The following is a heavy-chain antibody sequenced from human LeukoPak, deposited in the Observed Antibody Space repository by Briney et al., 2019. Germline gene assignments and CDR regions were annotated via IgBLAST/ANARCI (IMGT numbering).Heavy chain of an antibody. D-gene: IGHD3-3*01. CDR2: ITGSGDDT. J-gene: IGHJ6*02. CDR3: AKWGQYYDFWSGYYPDYYYYGMDV. Sequence: GGSLRLSCAASGFTLNNFAMNWVRQAPGKGLEWVSAITGSGDDTYYADSVKGRFTISRDNSKNTLYLQMNSLRAEDTAVYYCAKWGQYYDFWSGYYPDYYYYGMDVWGQGTTVTVSS. V-gene: IGHV3-23*01. CDR1: GFTLNNFA.